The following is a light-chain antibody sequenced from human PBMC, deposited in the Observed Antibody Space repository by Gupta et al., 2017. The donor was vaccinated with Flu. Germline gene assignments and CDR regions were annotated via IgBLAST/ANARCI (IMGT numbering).Light chain of an antibody. CDR2: SAS. CDR1: QSVSSTY. J-gene: IGKJ1*01. V-gene: IGKV3-20*01. Sequence: EVVLTQSPGTLSLSPGQRATLSCMASQSVSSTYLAWYQQKPGQAPRLLIYSASSRATGVPDRFSGSGSGTDFTLTISRLEPEDFAVYYCQHYGSSEWTFGQGTKVEIK. CDR3: QHYGSSEWT.